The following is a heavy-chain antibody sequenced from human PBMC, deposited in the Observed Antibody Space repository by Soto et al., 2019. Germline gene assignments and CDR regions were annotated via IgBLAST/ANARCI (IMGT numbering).Heavy chain of an antibody. Sequence: KVSCKASGYTFTSYGISWVRQAPGQGLEWMGIIYPGDSDTRYSPSFQGQVTISADKSISTAYLQWSSLKASDTAMYYCATGINYYDSSGYYPNYYYYGMDVWGRGTTVTVSS. CDR2: IYPGDSDT. D-gene: IGHD3-22*01. J-gene: IGHJ6*02. CDR1: GYTFTSYG. V-gene: IGHV5-51*01. CDR3: ATGINYYDSSGYYPNYYYYGMDV.